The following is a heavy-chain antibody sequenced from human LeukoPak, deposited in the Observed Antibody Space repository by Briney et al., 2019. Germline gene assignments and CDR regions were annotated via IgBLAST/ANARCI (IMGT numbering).Heavy chain of an antibody. J-gene: IGHJ4*02. CDR1: GGSFSGYY. Sequence: SETLSLTCAVYGGSFSGYYWSRIREPPGKGLEWIGEINQSGSTNYNPSLKSRVTISVDTSKNQFSLKLSSVTAADTAVYYCASSSSSTPFDYWGQGTLVTVSS. CDR2: INQSGST. CDR3: ASSSSSTPFDY. D-gene: IGHD3-22*01. V-gene: IGHV4-34*01.